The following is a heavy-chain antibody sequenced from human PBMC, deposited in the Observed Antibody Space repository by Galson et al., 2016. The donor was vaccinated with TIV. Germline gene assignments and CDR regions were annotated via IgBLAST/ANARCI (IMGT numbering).Heavy chain of an antibody. Sequence: SLRLSCAASGLTFNTYWMNWVRQAPGKGLQWVANIKQDGIQTNYLDSVKGRFTISRDKAKNSVNLQMNSLRAHGTAVYFCAGGGGGLITSWGHGTRVAVSS. V-gene: IGHV3-7*04. CDR1: GLTFNTYW. J-gene: IGHJ5*01. CDR3: AGGGGGLITS. CDR2: IKQDGIQT. D-gene: IGHD1-20*01.